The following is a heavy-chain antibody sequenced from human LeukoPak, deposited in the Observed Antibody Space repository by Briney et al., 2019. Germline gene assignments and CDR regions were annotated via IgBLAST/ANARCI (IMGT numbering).Heavy chain of an antibody. CDR1: GGSFSGYY. J-gene: IGHJ5*02. D-gene: IGHD3-3*02. CDR2: INHSGST. Sequence: PSETLSLTCAVYGGSFSGYYWSWIRQPPGKGLEWIGEINHSGSTNYNPSLKSRVTISVDTSKNQFSLKLSSVTAADTAVYYCVQVRLAGLFDPWGQGTQVIVSS. CDR3: VQVRLAGLFDP. V-gene: IGHV4-34*01.